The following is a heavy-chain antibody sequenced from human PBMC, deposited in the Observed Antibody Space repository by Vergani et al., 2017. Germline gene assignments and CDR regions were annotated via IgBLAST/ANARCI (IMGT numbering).Heavy chain of an antibody. Sequence: EVQLVESGGGLVKPGGSLRLSCAASGFTFSSYSMNWVRQAPGKGLEWVSSISSSSSYIYYADSVKGRFTISRDNAKNSLYLQMTSLRAEDTAVYYCARDKAYGGYVGDYWGQGTLVTVSS. D-gene: IGHD5-12*01. CDR3: ARDKAYGGYVGDY. J-gene: IGHJ4*02. V-gene: IGHV3-21*01. CDR1: GFTFSSYS. CDR2: ISSSSSYI.